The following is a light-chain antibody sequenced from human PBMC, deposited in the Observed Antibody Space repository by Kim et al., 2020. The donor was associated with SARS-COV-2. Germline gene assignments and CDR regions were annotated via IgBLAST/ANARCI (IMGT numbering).Light chain of an antibody. Sequence: QIVLTQSPSASASLGASVKLTCTLSSGHSSYAIAWHQQQPEKGPRYLMKLNSDGSHSKGDGIPDRFSGSSSGAERYLTISSLQSEDEADYYCQTWGTGIWVFGGGTQLTVL. V-gene: IGLV4-69*01. CDR2: LNSDGSH. CDR1: SGHSSYA. CDR3: QTWGTGIWV. J-gene: IGLJ3*02.